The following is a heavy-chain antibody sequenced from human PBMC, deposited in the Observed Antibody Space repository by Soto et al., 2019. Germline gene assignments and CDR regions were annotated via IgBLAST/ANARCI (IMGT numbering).Heavy chain of an antibody. J-gene: IGHJ4*02. Sequence: GASVKVSCKASGGTFSSYAISWVRQAPGQGLEWMGGIIPIFGTANYAQKFQGRVTITADASTSTAYMELSSLRSEDTAVYYCARDLLRVDTAMVYSFDYWGQGTLVTVSS. D-gene: IGHD5-18*01. CDR1: GGTFSSYA. CDR3: ARDLLRVDTAMVYSFDY. V-gene: IGHV1-69*13. CDR2: IIPIFGTA.